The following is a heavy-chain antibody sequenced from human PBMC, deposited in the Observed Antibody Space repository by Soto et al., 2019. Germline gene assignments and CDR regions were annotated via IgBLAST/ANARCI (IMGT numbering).Heavy chain of an antibody. V-gene: IGHV5-10-1*01. Sequence: GESLKISCKGSGYSFTSYWISWVRQMPGKGMEWMGRIDPSESYTNYSPSFQGHVTISADKSISTAYLQWSSLKASDTAMYYCARRAYDSSGYYTIDYWGQGTLVTVSS. D-gene: IGHD3-22*01. CDR1: GYSFTSYW. CDR2: IDPSESYT. J-gene: IGHJ4*02. CDR3: ARRAYDSSGYYTIDY.